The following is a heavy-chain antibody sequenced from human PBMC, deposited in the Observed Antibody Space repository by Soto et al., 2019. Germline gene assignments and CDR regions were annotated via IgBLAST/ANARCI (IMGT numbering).Heavy chain of an antibody. D-gene: IGHD4-4*01. CDR3: ATNYAYYYYGMDV. V-gene: IGHV4-39*01. J-gene: IGHJ6*02. CDR1: GGSISSSSYY. Sequence: SETLSLTCTVSGGSISSSSYYWGWIRQPPGKGLEWIGSIYYSGSTYYNPSLKSRVTISVDTSKNQFSLKLSSVTAADTAVYYCATNYAYYYYGMDVWGQGTTVTVSS. CDR2: IYYSGST.